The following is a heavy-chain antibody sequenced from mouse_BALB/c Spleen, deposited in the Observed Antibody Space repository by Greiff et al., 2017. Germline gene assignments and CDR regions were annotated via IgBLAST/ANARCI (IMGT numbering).Heavy chain of an antibody. J-gene: IGHJ4*01. Sequence: QVQLQQSGAELVRPGTSVKVSCKASGYAFTNYLIEWVKQRPGQGLEWIGVINPGSGGTNYNEKFKGKATLTADKSSSPAYMQLSSLTSDDSAVYFCARYGGNYAMDYWGQGTSVTVSS. CDR1: GYAFTNYL. V-gene: IGHV1-54*01. CDR2: INPGSGGT. D-gene: IGHD1-1*02. CDR3: ARYGGNYAMDY.